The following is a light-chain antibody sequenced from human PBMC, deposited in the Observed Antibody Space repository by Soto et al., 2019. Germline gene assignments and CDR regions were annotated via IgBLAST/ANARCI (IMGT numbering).Light chain of an antibody. CDR2: LGS. CDR1: QSLLHSNGYNY. Sequence: DIVMTQSPLSLPVTPGEPASISGRSIQSLLHSNGYNYLDWYLQKPGQSPQLLIYLGSNRASGVPDRFSGSGSGTDFTLKISRVEAEDVGVYYCMQALQTPWTFGQGTKVDI. J-gene: IGKJ1*01. CDR3: MQALQTPWT. V-gene: IGKV2-28*01.